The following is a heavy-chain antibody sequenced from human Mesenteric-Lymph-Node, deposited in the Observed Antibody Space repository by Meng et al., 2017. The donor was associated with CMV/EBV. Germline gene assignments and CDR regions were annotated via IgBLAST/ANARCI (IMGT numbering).Heavy chain of an antibody. CDR2: INQDGREK. CDR3: ARGTYDFWSGYRSFWKGYLPNGLDV. J-gene: IGHJ6*02. CDR1: GFMFRDYW. D-gene: IGHD3-3*01. Sequence: GGSLRLSCAGSGFMFRDYWMSWVRQAPGKGLEWVANINQDGREKNYADSVKGRFSVSRDSAKNSLYLQMNSLRAEDTAVYYCARGTYDFWSGYRSFWKGYLPNGLDVWGQGTTVTVSS. V-gene: IGHV3-7*01.